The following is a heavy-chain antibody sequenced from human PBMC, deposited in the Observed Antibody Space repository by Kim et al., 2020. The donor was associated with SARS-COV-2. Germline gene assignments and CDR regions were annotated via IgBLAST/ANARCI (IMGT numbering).Heavy chain of an antibody. D-gene: IGHD3-3*01. V-gene: IGHV1-24*01. J-gene: IGHJ5*02. Sequence: YSQKFHDRVTMTADTSTDTAYMELSSLRSEDTAVYYCARGGIFGVAKPFDPWGQGTLVTVSS. CDR3: ARGGIFGVAKPFDP.